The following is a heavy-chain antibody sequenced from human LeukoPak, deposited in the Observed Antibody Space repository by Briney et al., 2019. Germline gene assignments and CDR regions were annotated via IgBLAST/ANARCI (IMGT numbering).Heavy chain of an antibody. Sequence: PSETLSLTCAVYGGTFSGYYWSWIRQPPGKGLEWIGEINHSGSTNYNPSLKSRVTISVDTSKSQFSLKLSSVTAADTAVYYCASRSGSYYDGRKYYFGYWGQGTLVTVSS. D-gene: IGHD1-26*01. CDR2: INHSGST. CDR1: GGTFSGYY. CDR3: ASRSGSYYDGRKYYFGY. J-gene: IGHJ4*02. V-gene: IGHV4-34*01.